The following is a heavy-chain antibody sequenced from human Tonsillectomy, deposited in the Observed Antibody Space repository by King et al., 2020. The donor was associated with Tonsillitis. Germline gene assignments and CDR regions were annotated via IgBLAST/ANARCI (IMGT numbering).Heavy chain of an antibody. D-gene: IGHD2-15*01. CDR3: ARGGESPRYCSGGSCYPYFDY. V-gene: IGHV4-59*01. CDR2: IYYSGST. CDR1: GGSISSYY. J-gene: IGHJ4*02. Sequence: VQLQESGPGLVKPSETLSLTCTVSGGSISSYYWSWIRQPPGKGLEWIGYIYYSGSTNYNPSLKSRVTISVDTSKNQFSLKLSSVTAADTAVYYCARGGESPRYCSGGSCYPYFDYWGQGTLVTVSS.